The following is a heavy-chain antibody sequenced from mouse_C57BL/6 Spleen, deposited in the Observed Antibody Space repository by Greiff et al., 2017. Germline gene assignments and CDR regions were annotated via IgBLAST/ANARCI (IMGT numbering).Heavy chain of an antibody. CDR1: GFTFSSYA. J-gene: IGHJ4*01. CDR3: AREGDYYGRGYAMDY. Sequence: VQLKESGGGLVKPGGSLKLSCAASGFTFSSYAMSWVRQTPEKRLEWVATISDGGSYTYYPDNVKGRFTISRDNAKNNLYLQMSHLKSEDTAMYYCAREGDYYGRGYAMDYWGQGTSVTVSS. V-gene: IGHV5-4*01. CDR2: ISDGGSYT. D-gene: IGHD1-1*01.